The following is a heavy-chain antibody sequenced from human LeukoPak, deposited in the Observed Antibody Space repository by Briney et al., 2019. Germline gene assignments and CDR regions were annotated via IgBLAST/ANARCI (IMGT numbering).Heavy chain of an antibody. V-gene: IGHV3-23*01. CDR1: GFSVSSFG. Sequence: GGPLSLSCAVSGFSVSSFGMSWVRQAPGKGLEWISAISVNGETTWYADSVRGRFIISRDNSKNTLYLQLSSLRAEDTAVYYCAQGFSSGWYPYWGQGSLVSVSS. J-gene: IGHJ4*02. CDR3: AQGFSSGWYPY. D-gene: IGHD6-19*01. CDR2: ISVNGETT.